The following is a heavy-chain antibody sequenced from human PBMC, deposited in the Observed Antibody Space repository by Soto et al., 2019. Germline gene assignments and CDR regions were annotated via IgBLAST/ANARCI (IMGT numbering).Heavy chain of an antibody. Sequence: EVQLLESGGGLVQPGGSLRLSCAASGFTFSSYAMSWVRQAPGKGLEWVSGICGSGGSTYYADSVKGRFTISRYNSKNTLCLQMDSLRAEDTALYYWARGAAAGPGPSFCYWAQGTLVTVSS. CDR2: ICGSGGST. J-gene: IGHJ4*02. CDR3: ARGAAAGPGPSFCY. D-gene: IGHD6-13*01. V-gene: IGHV3-23*01. CDR1: GFTFSSYA.